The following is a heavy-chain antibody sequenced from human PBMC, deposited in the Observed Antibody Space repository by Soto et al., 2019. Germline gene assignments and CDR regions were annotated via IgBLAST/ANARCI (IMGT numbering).Heavy chain of an antibody. CDR3: AREATYYYDSSGSR. CDR2: IIPIFGTA. V-gene: IGHV1-69*13. CDR1: GGTFSSYA. Sequence: SVKVSCKASGGTFSSYAISWVRQAPGQGLEWMGGIIPIFGTANYAQKFQGRVTITADESTSTAYMELSSLRSEDTAVYYCAREATYYYDSSGSRWGQGTLVTVS. D-gene: IGHD3-22*01. J-gene: IGHJ4*02.